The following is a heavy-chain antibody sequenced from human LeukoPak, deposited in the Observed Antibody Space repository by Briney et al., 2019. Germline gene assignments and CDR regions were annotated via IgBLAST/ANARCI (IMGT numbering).Heavy chain of an antibody. J-gene: IGHJ4*02. Sequence: SETLSLTCTVSNGPINNYYWSWIRQSPGKGLEWIGYFYYGGTTHYNPSPTSRVTISGDTSKSQISLKLKSVTPGDTAVYYCARVDFWSGYLDYWGQGTLVTVSS. V-gene: IGHV4-59*01. CDR1: NGPINNYY. CDR2: FYYGGTT. CDR3: ARVDFWSGYLDY. D-gene: IGHD3-3*01.